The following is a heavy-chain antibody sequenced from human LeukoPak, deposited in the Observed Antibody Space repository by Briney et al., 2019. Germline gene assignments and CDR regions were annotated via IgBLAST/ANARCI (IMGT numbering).Heavy chain of an antibody. V-gene: IGHV4-4*07. CDR3: ARGDRAVAGAWGWFDP. D-gene: IGHD6-19*01. CDR2: IYASGRT. Sequence: SETLSLTCTVSGGSITSYYWSWIRQPAGKGPEWIGRIYASGRTNYNPSLKSRVTMSVDTSKNQFSLRLNSVTAADTAVYYCARGDRAVAGAWGWFDPWGQGTLVTVSS. J-gene: IGHJ5*02. CDR1: GGSITSYY.